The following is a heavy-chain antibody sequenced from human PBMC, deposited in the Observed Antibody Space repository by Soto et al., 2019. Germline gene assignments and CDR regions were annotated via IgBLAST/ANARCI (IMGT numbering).Heavy chain of an antibody. V-gene: IGHV2-5*02. J-gene: IGHJ4*02. CDR1: GFSLSTSGVG. CDR3: NQWSRINLGY. D-gene: IGHD2-15*01. Sequence: QITLKESGPTLVKPTQTLTLPCTFSGFSLSTSGVGVGWIRQHPGKALEWPALSYWDDDKRYNPSLKSRLTITKDTSKNQVVLTMTNMDPVDTATYYCNQWSRINLGYWGQGTLVTVSS. CDR2: SYWDDDK.